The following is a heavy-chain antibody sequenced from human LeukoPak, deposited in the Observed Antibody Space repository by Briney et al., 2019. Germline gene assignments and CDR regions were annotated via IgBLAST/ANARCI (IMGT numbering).Heavy chain of an antibody. CDR3: ARVGRRWYSGSPHAFDI. V-gene: IGHV3-21*01. J-gene: IGHJ3*02. Sequence: GGSLRLSCAASGFTFSSYGMHWVRQSPRKGLEWVASISSRSNYIYYAESLKGRLTISRDNAKNSLYLQMNSLRAEDTAVYYCARVGRRWYSGSPHAFDIWGQGTMVTVSS. CDR1: GFTFSSYG. D-gene: IGHD1-26*01. CDR2: ISSRSNYI.